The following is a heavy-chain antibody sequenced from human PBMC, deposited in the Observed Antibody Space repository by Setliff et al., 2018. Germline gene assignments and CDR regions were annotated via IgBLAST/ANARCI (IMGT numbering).Heavy chain of an antibody. Sequence: PSETLSLTCTVSGGSVSSSGFFWGWLRQAPGKGLEWIGNIYDSGSSNYNASLKSRLIITRDTSKNQISLKLTSVTAADTAVYYCGRGFSRIEGWGNWFDPWGQGILVTV. J-gene: IGHJ5*02. CDR3: GRGFSRIEGWGNWFDP. V-gene: IGHV4-39*01. D-gene: IGHD2-15*01. CDR1: GGSVSSSGFF. CDR2: IYDSGSS.